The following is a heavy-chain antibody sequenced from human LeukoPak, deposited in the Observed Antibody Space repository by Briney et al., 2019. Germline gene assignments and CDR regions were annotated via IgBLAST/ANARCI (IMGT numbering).Heavy chain of an antibody. J-gene: IGHJ4*02. V-gene: IGHV1-69*02. Sequence: ASVEVSCKASGYTFTSYYMHWVRQAPGQGLEWMGRIIPILGLVNDTQKFQGRVTITADKSTSTAYMELSSLRSEDTAVYYCARSRALNYDSSGYDYWGQGTLVTVSS. D-gene: IGHD3-22*01. CDR2: IIPILGLV. CDR1: GYTFTSYY. CDR3: ARSRALNYDSSGYDY.